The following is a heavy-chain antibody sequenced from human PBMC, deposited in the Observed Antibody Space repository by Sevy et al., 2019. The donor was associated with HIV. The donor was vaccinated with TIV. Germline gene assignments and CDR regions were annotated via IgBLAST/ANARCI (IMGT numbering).Heavy chain of an antibody. J-gene: IGHJ4*02. CDR2: FDPEDGET. Sequence: ASVKVSCKVSGYTLTELSMHWVRQAPGKGLEWMGGFDPEDGETIYAQKFQGRVTMTEDTSTDTAYMELSSLRSEDTARYYWATDLKWLPPVWGQGTLVTVSS. D-gene: IGHD3-22*01. CDR3: ATDLKWLPPV. V-gene: IGHV1-24*01. CDR1: GYTLTELS.